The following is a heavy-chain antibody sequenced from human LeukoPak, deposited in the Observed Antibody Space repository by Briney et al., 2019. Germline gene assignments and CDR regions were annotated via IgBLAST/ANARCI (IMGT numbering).Heavy chain of an antibody. CDR1: GGSFSGYY. J-gene: IGHJ5*02. CDR3: ARDRPWGWLLLRDWFDP. D-gene: IGHD3-22*01. Sequence: PSETLSLTCAVYGGSFSGYYWSWIRQPPGKGLEWIGEINHSGSTNYNPSLKSRVTISVDTSKHQFSLKLSSVTAADTAVYYCARDRPWGWLLLRDWFDPWGQGTLVTVSS. V-gene: IGHV4-34*01. CDR2: INHSGST.